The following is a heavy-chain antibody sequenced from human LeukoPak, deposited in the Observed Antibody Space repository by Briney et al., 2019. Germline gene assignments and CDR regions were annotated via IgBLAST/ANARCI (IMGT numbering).Heavy chain of an antibody. Sequence: RGGSLRLSCAASGFSFSSYWMHWVRQAPGKGLVWVSRVNSDGSTTNYAESVKGRITISRDNAKNSLYLQMNSLRAEDTAVYYCARELGDKKDFDYWGQGTLVTVSS. CDR1: GFSFSSYW. V-gene: IGHV3-74*01. D-gene: IGHD3-16*01. J-gene: IGHJ4*02. CDR2: VNSDGSTT. CDR3: ARELGDKKDFDY.